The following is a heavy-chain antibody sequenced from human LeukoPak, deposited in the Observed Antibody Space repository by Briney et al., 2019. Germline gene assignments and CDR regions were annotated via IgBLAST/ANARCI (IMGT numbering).Heavy chain of an antibody. Sequence: GGSLRLSCAASGFTFSSYVMNWVRQAPGKGLEWVSSITSSGDRTYYADSVKGRFTISRDNSKNTLHLQMNSLRAEDTAVYYCAKDEYGSSSYYFDYWGQGTLVTVSS. V-gene: IGHV3-23*01. CDR3: AKDEYGSSSYYFDY. D-gene: IGHD6-13*01. CDR2: ITSSGDRT. J-gene: IGHJ4*02. CDR1: GFTFSSYV.